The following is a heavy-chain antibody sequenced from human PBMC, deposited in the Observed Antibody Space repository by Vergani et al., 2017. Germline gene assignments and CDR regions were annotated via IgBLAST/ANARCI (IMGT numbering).Heavy chain of an antibody. Sequence: QMQLQESGPGLVKASETLSLTCTVSGDSIISRSYYLGWIRQPPGKWLEWIGSIYNSGNGDSSSSLKSRVTISEDTSKNQFSLRLTSVTAADTAVYYCASGKYYSDSTSHFRGRYFDVWGRGTMVTVPS. CDR1: GDSIISRSYY. J-gene: IGHJ2*01. D-gene: IGHD3-16*01. V-gene: IGHV4-39*01. CDR2: IYNSGNG. CDR3: ASGKYYSDSTSHFRGRYFDV.